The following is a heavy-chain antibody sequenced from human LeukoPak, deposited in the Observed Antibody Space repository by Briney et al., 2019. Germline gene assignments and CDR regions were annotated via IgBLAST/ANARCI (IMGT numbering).Heavy chain of an antibody. D-gene: IGHD1-14*01. J-gene: IGHJ4*02. CDR3: ARVRGSGLNLDY. CDR1: GFTFSSYW. CDR2: INQDGGEK. Sequence: GGSLRLSCAASGFTFSSYWMSWVRQAPGKGLEWVANINQDGGEKHYVDSVKGRFTISRDNAKKSLYLQMNSLRAEDTAVYYCARVRGSGLNLDYWGQGTLVTVSS. V-gene: IGHV3-7*01.